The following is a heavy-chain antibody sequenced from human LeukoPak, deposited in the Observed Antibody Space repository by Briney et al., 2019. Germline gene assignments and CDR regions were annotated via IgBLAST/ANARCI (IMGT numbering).Heavy chain of an antibody. CDR1: GFTFSRYW. CDR2: ISPDGSTT. Sequence: PGGSLRLACAASGFTFSRYWMHWVRQAPGKGLMWVSRISPDGSTTLYADSVKGRFTISRDNAKNSLYLQMNSLRAEDTAVYYCAREDSGTSAEYFQHWGQGTLVSVSS. D-gene: IGHD2-8*01. CDR3: AREDSGTSAEYFQH. V-gene: IGHV3-74*03. J-gene: IGHJ1*01.